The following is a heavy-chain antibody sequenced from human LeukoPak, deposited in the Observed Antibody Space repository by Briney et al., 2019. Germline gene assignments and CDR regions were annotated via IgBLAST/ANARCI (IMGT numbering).Heavy chain of an antibody. CDR2: IYSGGST. CDR1: GFTFSNYA. CDR3: ARESGRYYFDY. Sequence: GGSLRLSCAASGFTFSNYAMSWVRQAPGKGLEWVSVIYSGGSTYYADSVKGRFTISRDNSKNTLYLQMNSLRAEDTAVYYCARESGRYYFDYWGQGTLVTVSS. V-gene: IGHV3-53*01. J-gene: IGHJ4*02. D-gene: IGHD2-15*01.